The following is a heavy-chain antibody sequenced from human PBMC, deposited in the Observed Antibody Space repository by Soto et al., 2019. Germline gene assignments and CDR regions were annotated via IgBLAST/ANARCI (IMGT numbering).Heavy chain of an antibody. V-gene: IGHV4-34*01. CDR3: ARNYYGSGSHDNFDY. D-gene: IGHD3-10*01. Sequence: SETLSLTCAVYGGSFSDYYWSWIRQPPGKGLEWIGEINHSGSTNYNPSLKSRVTISVDTSKNQFSLKLSSVTAADTAVYYCARNYYGSGSHDNFDYWGQGTLVTVPS. J-gene: IGHJ4*02. CDR2: INHSGST. CDR1: GGSFSDYY.